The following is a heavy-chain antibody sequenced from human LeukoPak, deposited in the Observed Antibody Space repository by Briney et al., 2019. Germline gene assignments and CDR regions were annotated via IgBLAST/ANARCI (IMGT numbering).Heavy chain of an antibody. Sequence: QPSETLSLTCAVSGASISSGPWWSWVRQPPGKGLEWIGEIFHSGSTNYNPPLKSRVTISVDKSKNQFSLKLTSVTAADTAVYYCASPSGASTWWGQGTLVTVSS. D-gene: IGHD2-15*01. CDR1: GASISSGPW. CDR2: IFHSGST. V-gene: IGHV4-4*02. CDR3: ASPSGASTW. J-gene: IGHJ4*02.